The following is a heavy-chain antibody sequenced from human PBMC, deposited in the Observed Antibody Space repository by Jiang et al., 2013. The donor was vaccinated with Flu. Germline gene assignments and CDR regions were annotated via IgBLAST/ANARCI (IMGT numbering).Heavy chain of an antibody. V-gene: IGHV1-2*02. CDR3: ARDPDTPMPIDF. CDR1: GFTFTDYY. Sequence: SVRVSCVASGFTFTDYYMHWGATGPPDKGLEWMGWIKLTSGETDYSQSFQDRVTLTRDTSISTAYMELSGLTSDDTAVYYCARDPDTPMPIDFWGQGTLVTVSS. CDR2: IKLTSGET. D-gene: IGHD5-18*01. J-gene: IGHJ4*02.